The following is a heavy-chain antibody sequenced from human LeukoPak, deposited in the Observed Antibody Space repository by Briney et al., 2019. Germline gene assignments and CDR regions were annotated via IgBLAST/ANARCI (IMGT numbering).Heavy chain of an antibody. CDR3: ARGWITGTGWFDP. V-gene: IGHV1-2*02. D-gene: IGHD1-7*01. J-gene: IGHJ5*02. CDR2: INPNSGGT. CDR1: RYTFTGYY. Sequence: ASVKVSCKASRYTFTGYYMHWVRQAPGQGLEWMGWINPNSGGTNYAQKFQGRVTMTRDTSISTAYMELSRLRSDDTAVYYCARGWITGTGWFDPWGQGTLVTVSS.